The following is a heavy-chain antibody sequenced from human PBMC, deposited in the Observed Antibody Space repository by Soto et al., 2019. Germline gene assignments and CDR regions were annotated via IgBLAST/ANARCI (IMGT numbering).Heavy chain of an antibody. CDR3: AKNRGPFVRDGLDY. J-gene: IGHJ1*01. Sequence: EVQLVESGGGLVQPGGSLRISCAASGFTFSNYWMYWVRKVPGKGLVWVSRIAADGSNTAYADSVEGRFSISRDNAKNTRYLQMNRLIPDDTALYYCAKNRGPFVRDGLDYWGHGTLVTVSS. V-gene: IGHV3-74*01. CDR2: IAADGSNT. CDR1: GFTFSNYW. D-gene: IGHD1-1*01.